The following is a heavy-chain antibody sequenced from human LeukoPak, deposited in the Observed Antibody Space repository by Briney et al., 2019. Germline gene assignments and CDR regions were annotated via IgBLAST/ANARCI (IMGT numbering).Heavy chain of an antibody. D-gene: IGHD4-23*01. CDR2: ISRDGSIT. Sequence: GGSLRLSCAASGFSFSKYWMYWVRQAPGKGLVWVSRISRDGSITSYAESVKGRISLSRDNAKNTLHLQMNSLRVEDTAVYYCARWTVVVPNDAFDIWGQGTMVTVSS. J-gene: IGHJ3*02. V-gene: IGHV3-74*01. CDR3: ARWTVVVPNDAFDI. CDR1: GFSFSKYW.